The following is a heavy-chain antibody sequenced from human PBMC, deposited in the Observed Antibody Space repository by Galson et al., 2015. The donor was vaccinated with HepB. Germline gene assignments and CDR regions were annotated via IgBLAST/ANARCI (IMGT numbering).Heavy chain of an antibody. CDR2: IYYGGST. D-gene: IGHD6-19*01. CDR3: ARGSGWYYY. V-gene: IGHV4-59*01. J-gene: IGHJ4*02. Sequence: ETLSLTCTVSGGSISNYYWSWIRQPPGKGLEWIGYIYYGGSTNYNPSLKSRVTISVDTSKNQFSLKLSSVTAADTAVYYCARGSGWYYYWGQGTLVTVSS. CDR1: GGSISNYY.